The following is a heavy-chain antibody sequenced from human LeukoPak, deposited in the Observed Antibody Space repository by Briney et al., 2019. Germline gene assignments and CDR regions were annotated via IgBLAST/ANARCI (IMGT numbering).Heavy chain of an antibody. CDR3: ASHYGSGSYYSTN. V-gene: IGHV4-39*06. Sequence: SETLSLTCTVSGGSISSSSYYWGWIRQPPGKGLEWIGSIYYSGSTYYNPSLKSRVTISVDTSKNQFPLKLSSVTAADTAVYYCASHYGSGSYYSTNWGQGTLVTVSS. D-gene: IGHD3-10*01. J-gene: IGHJ4*02. CDR2: IYYSGST. CDR1: GGSISSSSYY.